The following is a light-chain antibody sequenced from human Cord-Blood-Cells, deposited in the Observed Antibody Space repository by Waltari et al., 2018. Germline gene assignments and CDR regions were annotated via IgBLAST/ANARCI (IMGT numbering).Light chain of an antibody. J-gene: IGKJ2*02. CDR3: QQSYSTPRT. Sequence: IQMTQSPSSLSASVGARVTITCRASQSISSYLNWYQQNPGKAPKLLIYAASSLQSGVPSRFSGSGSGTDFTLTISSLQPEDFATYYCQQSYSTPRTFGQGTKLEIK. CDR2: AAS. CDR1: QSISSY. V-gene: IGKV1-39*01.